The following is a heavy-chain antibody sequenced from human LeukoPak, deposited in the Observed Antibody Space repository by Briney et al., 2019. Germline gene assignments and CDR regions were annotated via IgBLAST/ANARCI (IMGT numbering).Heavy chain of an antibody. Sequence: PSETLSLTCTVSGGSISSGGYYWSWIRQHPGKGLEWIGYIYYSGSTYYNPSLKSRVTISVDTSKNQFSLKLSSVTAADTAVYYCARDRTSYMTDNWFDPWGQGTLVTVFS. J-gene: IGHJ5*02. V-gene: IGHV4-31*03. CDR2: IYYSGST. CDR3: ARDRTSYMTDNWFDP. CDR1: GGSISSGGYY.